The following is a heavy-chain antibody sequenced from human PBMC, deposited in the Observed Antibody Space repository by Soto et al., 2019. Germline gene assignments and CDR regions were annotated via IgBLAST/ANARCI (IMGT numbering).Heavy chain of an antibody. V-gene: IGHV1-46*01. D-gene: IGHD2-15*01. CDR1: GYTFTSYY. Sequence: ASVKVSCKASGYTFTSYYMHWVRQAPGQGLEWMGIINPSGDSTSYAQKFQGRVTMTRDTSTSTVYMELSSLRSEDTAVYYCARDISTVVVAATLRDGPFDIWGQGTMVTVSS. CDR3: ARDISTVVVAATLRDGPFDI. J-gene: IGHJ3*02. CDR2: INPSGDST.